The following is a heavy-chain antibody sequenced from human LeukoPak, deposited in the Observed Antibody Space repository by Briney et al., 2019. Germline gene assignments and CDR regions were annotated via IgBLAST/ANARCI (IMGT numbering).Heavy chain of an antibody. CDR1: GFTFSSYA. Sequence: GGSLRLSCAASGFTFSSYAMSWVRHAPGKGLEWVSAISGSGGSSYYADSVKGRFTISRDNSKNTLYLQMSSLRAEDTAVYYCAKGTPYYGPFDSWGQGTLVTVSS. CDR2: ISGSGGSS. D-gene: IGHD3-22*01. J-gene: IGHJ4*02. V-gene: IGHV3-23*01. CDR3: AKGTPYYGPFDS.